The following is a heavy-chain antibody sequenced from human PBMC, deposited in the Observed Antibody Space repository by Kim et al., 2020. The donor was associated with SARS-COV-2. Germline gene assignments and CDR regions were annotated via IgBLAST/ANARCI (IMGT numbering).Heavy chain of an antibody. CDR3: ARGTNTTSTSANDH. CDR2: ITSGSTII. J-gene: IGHJ4*02. CDR1: GFTFNSYS. Sequence: GGSLRLSCAGSGFTFNSYSINWVRQAPGKGLEWVSFITSGSTIIYYADSVKGRFTISRDNAKNSLYLQMNSLRDEDTAVYYCARGTNTTSTSANDHWGQGAMVTVSS. V-gene: IGHV3-48*02. D-gene: IGHD2-2*01.